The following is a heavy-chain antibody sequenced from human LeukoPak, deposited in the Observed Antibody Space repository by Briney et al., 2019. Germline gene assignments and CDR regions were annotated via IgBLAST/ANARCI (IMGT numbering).Heavy chain of an antibody. J-gene: IGHJ4*02. CDR2: VSSDGTT. CDR3: ARLDCVLEGCYNH. CDR1: GVSVTTSF. D-gene: IGHD2-15*01. Sequence: SETLSLTCSVSGVSVTTSFWNWIRQSPGKGLEWIGYVSSDGTTNYTSALRSRLIMSVDAAKNDISLILTSVTAADTAIYYCARLDCVLEGCYNHWGRGTLVTVSS. V-gene: IGHV4-59*08.